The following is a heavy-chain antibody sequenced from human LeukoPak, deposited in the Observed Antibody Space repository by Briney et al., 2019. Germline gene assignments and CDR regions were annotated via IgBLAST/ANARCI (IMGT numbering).Heavy chain of an antibody. CDR1: GYTLTSYG. CDR2: ISAYNGNT. Sequence: ASVKVSCKASGYTLTSYGINWVRQAPGQGLEWMGWISAYNGNTNYAQKLQGRVTMTTDTSTSTAYMELRSLRSDDTAVYYCARDDRPSVKHGDWADYWGQGTLVTVSS. J-gene: IGHJ4*02. CDR3: ARDDRPSVKHGDWADY. D-gene: IGHD4-17*01. V-gene: IGHV1-18*04.